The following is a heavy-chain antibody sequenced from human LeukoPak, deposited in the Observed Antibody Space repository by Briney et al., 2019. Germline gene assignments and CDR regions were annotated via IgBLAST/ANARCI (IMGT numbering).Heavy chain of an antibody. CDR1: GYTFTSYD. V-gene: IGHV1-8*01. D-gene: IGHD3-3*01. Sequence: ASVKVSCKASGYTFTSYDINWVRQATGQGLEWMGWMNPNSGNTGYAQKFQGRVTMTRNTSISTAYTELSSLRSEDTAVYYCARFPNYDFWSSYYSVDYLGQVTLVTVSS. J-gene: IGHJ4*02. CDR3: ARFPNYDFWSSYYSVDY. CDR2: MNPNSGNT.